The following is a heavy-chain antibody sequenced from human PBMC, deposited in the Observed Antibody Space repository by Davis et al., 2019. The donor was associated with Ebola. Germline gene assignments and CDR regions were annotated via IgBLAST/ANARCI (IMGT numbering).Heavy chain of an antibody. CDR3: ARDLAAVAGDYFDY. CDR1: GFTFCSYS. D-gene: IGHD6-19*01. V-gene: IGHV3-21*01. J-gene: IGHJ4*02. Sequence: GESLKISCAASGFTFCSYSMNWVRQAPGKGLEWVSSISSSSSYIYYADSVKGRFTISRDNAKNSLYLQMNSLRAEDTAVYYCARDLAAVAGDYFDYWGQGTLVTVSS. CDR2: ISSSSSYI.